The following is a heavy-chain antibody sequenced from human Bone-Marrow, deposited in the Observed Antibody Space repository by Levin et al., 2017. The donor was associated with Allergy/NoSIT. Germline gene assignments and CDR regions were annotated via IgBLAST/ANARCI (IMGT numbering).Heavy chain of an antibody. Sequence: TGGSLRLSCAASRFTFSDYYMSWIRQTPGKGLEWVSYISDSSTYIKYADSVKGRFTISRDNAKNSLFLQMNSLRAEDTAVYYCARLDRDSSGWFYVFDIWGQGTMVTVSS. D-gene: IGHD6-19*01. CDR1: RFTFSDYY. V-gene: IGHV3-11*03. CDR2: ISDSSTYI. J-gene: IGHJ3*02. CDR3: ARLDRDSSGWFYVFDI.